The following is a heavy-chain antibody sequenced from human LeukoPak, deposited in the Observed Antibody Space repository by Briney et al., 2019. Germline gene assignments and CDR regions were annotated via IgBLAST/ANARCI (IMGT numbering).Heavy chain of an antibody. Sequence: ASVKVSCKASGYTFTGYYMHWVRQAPGQGLEWMGWINPNSGGTNYAQKFQGRVTMTRDTSISTAYMELSSLRSEDTAVYYCARVGAAAGTRYYYYYYGMDVWGQGTTVTVSS. V-gene: IGHV1-2*02. CDR1: GYTFTGYY. CDR2: INPNSGGT. J-gene: IGHJ6*02. D-gene: IGHD6-13*01. CDR3: ARVGAAAGTRYYYYYYGMDV.